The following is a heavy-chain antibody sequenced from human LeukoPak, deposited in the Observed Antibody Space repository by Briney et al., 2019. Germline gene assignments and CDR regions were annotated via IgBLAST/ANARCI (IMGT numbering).Heavy chain of an antibody. CDR2: IIAIPGLT. D-gene: IGHD5-18*01. V-gene: IGHV1-69*04. Sequence: SVKVSCKASGYTFTSYDVNFVRQAPGQGLEWMGRIIAIPGLTDDAQQFQGRDTITADTSTTTAYMELSSLTSEDPAVFYCARIYGRPPSLEGGYRYGYSYNTHIWGQGTTVTVPS. J-gene: IGHJ6*02. CDR1: GYTFTSYD. CDR3: ARIYGRPPSLEGGYRYGYSYNTHI.